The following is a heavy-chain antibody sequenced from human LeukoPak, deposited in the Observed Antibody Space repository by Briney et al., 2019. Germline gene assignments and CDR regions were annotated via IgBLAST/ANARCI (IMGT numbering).Heavy chain of an antibody. J-gene: IGHJ4*02. CDR1: GYTFTSYY. CDR3: ARDRGYYDSSGYYPLDY. D-gene: IGHD3-22*01. V-gene: IGHV1-46*01. CDR2: INPSGGST. Sequence: ASVKVSCKASGYTFTSYYMHWVRQAPGQGLEWMGIINPSGGSTSYAQKFQGRVTITADKSTSTAYMELSSLRSEDTAVYYCARDRGYYDSSGYYPLDYWGQGTLVTVSS.